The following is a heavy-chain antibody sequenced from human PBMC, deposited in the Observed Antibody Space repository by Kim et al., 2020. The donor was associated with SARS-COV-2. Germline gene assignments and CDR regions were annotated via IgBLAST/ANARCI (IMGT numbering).Heavy chain of an antibody. CDR1: GGSFSGYY. CDR2: INHSGST. Sequence: SETLSLTCAVYGGSFSGYYWSWIRQPPGKGLEWIGEINHSGSTNYNPSLKSRVTISVDTSKNQFSLKLSSVTAADTAVYYCARRKRRPAATPGWYFDLWGRGTLVTVSS. CDR3: ARRKRRPAATPGWYFDL. J-gene: IGHJ2*01. D-gene: IGHD2-2*01. V-gene: IGHV4-34*01.